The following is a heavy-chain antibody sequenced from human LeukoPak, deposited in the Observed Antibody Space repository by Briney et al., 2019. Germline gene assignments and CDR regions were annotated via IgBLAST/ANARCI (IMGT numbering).Heavy chain of an antibody. J-gene: IGHJ4*02. CDR1: GFTFSSYW. CDR3: ARDYTYCSGGTCYDRFDY. V-gene: IGHV3-7*01. Sequence: GGSLRLSCAASGFTFSSYWMSWVRQAPGKGLEWVANMNEDGSKKYYVDSVKGRFTISRDNAESSLYLQMNSLRAEDTAVYYCARDYTYCSGGTCYDRFDYWGQGTLVTVSS. CDR2: MNEDGSKK. D-gene: IGHD2-15*01.